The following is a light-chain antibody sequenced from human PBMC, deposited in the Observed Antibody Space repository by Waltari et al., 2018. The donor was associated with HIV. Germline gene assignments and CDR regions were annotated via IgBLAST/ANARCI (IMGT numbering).Light chain of an antibody. J-gene: IGLJ2*01. CDR1: TGAVTSGHY. CDR3: LLFYSGARV. V-gene: IGLV7-46*01. CDR2: DTR. Sequence: QVVVTQEPSLTVSPGGTVTLTCDSSTGAVTSGHYPYWFQQKPGQAPRTLIYDTRHTHSWTPARFSGSLLGGKAALTLSGAQPEDEADYYCLLFYSGARVFGGGTKLTVL.